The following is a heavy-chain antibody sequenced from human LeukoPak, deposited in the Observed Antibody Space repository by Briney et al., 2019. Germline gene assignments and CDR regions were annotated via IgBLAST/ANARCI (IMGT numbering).Heavy chain of an antibody. CDR2: ISGSGDNT. J-gene: IGHJ4*02. CDR1: GFTFSSHG. V-gene: IGHV3-23*01. CDR3: ARVTYGSGTYGAFDY. D-gene: IGHD3-10*01. Sequence: PGGSLRLSCAASGFTFSSHGMSWVRQAPGKGLEWVSTISGSGDNTYYAGSVKGRFTISRDNSKNTLYLQMNSLRAEDTAVYYCARVTYGSGTYGAFDYWGQGTLVTVSS.